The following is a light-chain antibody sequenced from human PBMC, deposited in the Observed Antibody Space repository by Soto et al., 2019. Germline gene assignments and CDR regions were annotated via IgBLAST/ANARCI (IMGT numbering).Light chain of an antibody. J-gene: IGKJ3*01. CDR1: QDISNY. V-gene: IGKV1-33*01. CDR2: DAS. Sequence: DIQMTQSPSSLSASVGDRVTITCQASQDISNYLNWYQQKPGKAPKLLIYDASNLEKEVPSRFSGSGSGTDFTFTISSLQPEDIATYYCQQYDNLPFAFGPGTKVDIK. CDR3: QQYDNLPFA.